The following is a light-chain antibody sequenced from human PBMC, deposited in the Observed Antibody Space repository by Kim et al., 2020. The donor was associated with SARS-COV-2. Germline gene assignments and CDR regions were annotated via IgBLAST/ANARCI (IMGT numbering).Light chain of an antibody. CDR2: GNS. V-gene: IGLV1-40*01. J-gene: IGLJ2*01. CDR1: SSNIGAGYD. Sequence: GQRVTFSCTGSSSNIGAGYDVHWYQQLPGTAPKLLIYGNSNRPSGVPDRFSGSKSGTSASLAITGLQAEDEADYYCQSYDSSLSVVFGGGTQLTVL. CDR3: QSYDSSLSVV.